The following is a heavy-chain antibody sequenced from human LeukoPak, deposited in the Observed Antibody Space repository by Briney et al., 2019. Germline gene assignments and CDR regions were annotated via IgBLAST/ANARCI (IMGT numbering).Heavy chain of an antibody. V-gene: IGHV4-39*07. Sequence: SETLSLTCTVSGGSVSSGSYYWSWIRQPPGKGLEWIGEINHSGSTNYNPSLKSRVTISVDTSKNQFSLKLSSVTAADTAVYYCASRPGYCSSTSCYESDYWGQGTLVTVSS. D-gene: IGHD2-2*01. CDR3: ASRPGYCSSTSCYESDY. CDR1: GGSVSSGSYY. J-gene: IGHJ4*02. CDR2: INHSGST.